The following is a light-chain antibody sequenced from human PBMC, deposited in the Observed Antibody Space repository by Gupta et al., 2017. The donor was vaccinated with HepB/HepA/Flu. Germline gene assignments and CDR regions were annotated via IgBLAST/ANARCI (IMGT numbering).Light chain of an antibody. CDR1: TSNIAINS. Sequence: QSVLTQPPSVSAAPGQKVTISCSGSTSNIAINSVSWYRQLPPAAPKLLIYDNNTRPSGIAARFAASKSGASATLATTGLQTGDGAYYYWGTGDSSRGVDVFGGGTKLTVL. CDR2: DNN. V-gene: IGLV1-51*01. CDR3: GTGDSSRGVDV. J-gene: IGLJ3*02.